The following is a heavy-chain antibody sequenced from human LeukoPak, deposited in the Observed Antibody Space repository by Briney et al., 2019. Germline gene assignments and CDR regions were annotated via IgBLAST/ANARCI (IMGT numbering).Heavy chain of an antibody. CDR2: IKQDGGEK. V-gene: IGHV3-7*01. CDR1: GFTFSSYW. Sequence: GGSLRLSCAASGFTFSSYWMSWVRQAPGKGLEWVATIKQDGGEKYYVNSVKGRFTISRDNAKNSLYLQMNSLRAEDTAIYYCAREDDWNYEDYWGQGTLVTVSS. J-gene: IGHJ4*02. CDR3: AREDDWNYEDY. D-gene: IGHD1-7*01.